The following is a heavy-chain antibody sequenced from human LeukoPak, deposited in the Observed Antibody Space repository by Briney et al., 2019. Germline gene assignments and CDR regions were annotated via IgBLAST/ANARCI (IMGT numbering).Heavy chain of an antibody. V-gene: IGHV4-38-2*02. CDR2: IYYSGST. J-gene: IGHJ4*02. Sequence: SETLSLTCTVSRYSISSDYYWGWIRQPPGKGLEWIGYIYYSGSTNYNPSLKSRVTISVDTSKNQFSLRLSSVTAADTAVYYCARGGSYLGHCDYWGQGSLVTASS. CDR1: RYSISSDYY. D-gene: IGHD1-26*01. CDR3: ARGGSYLGHCDY.